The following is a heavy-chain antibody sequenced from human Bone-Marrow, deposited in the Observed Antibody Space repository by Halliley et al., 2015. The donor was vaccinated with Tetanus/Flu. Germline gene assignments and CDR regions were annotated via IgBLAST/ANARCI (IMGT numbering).Heavy chain of an antibody. V-gene: IGHV4-38-2*01. Sequence: TLSLTCAVSGDSISSDFYWGWIRQPPGKGLEWIGSVLHTGTTYYNPSLNSRSTISLDTSRNQFSLKLRSATAADTAVYFCARVRGSGSYNAMRVDTWGQGHLVTVSS. CDR1: GDSISSDFY. CDR2: VLHTGTT. CDR3: ARVRGSGSYNAMRVDT. D-gene: IGHD3-10*01. J-gene: IGHJ5*02.